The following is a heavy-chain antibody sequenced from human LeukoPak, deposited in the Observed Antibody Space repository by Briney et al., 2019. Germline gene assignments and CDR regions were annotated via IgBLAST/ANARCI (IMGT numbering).Heavy chain of an antibody. CDR1: GGSLSSGSYY. CDR2: IYTSGST. V-gene: IGHV4-61*02. Sequence: SETLSLTCTVSGGSLSSGSYYWSWIRQPAGKGLEWIGRIYTSGSTNYNPSLKSRVTISVDTSKNQFSLKLSSVTAADTAVYYCARYPSEYYDFWSGYYDDAFDIWGQGTMVTVSS. D-gene: IGHD3-3*01. J-gene: IGHJ3*02. CDR3: ARYPSEYYDFWSGYYDDAFDI.